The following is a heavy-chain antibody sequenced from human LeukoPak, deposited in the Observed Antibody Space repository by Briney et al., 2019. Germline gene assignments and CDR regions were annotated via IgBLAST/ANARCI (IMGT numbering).Heavy chain of an antibody. CDR1: GGSFSGYY. CDR2: INHSGSS. Sequence: PSETLSLTCAVYGGSFSGYYWSWIRQPPGKGLEWIGEINHSGSSNYNPSLKSRVTISVDTSKNQFSLKLSSVTAVDTAAYYCARGEDGDYYFQHWGQGTLVTVSS. D-gene: IGHD4-17*01. CDR3: ARGEDGDYYFQH. J-gene: IGHJ1*01. V-gene: IGHV4-34*01.